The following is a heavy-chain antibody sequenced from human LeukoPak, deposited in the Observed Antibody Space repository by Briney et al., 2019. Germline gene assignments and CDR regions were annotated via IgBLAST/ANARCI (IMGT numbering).Heavy chain of an antibody. Sequence: GGSLRLSCAASGFTFSTYNMNWVRRAPGKGLEWVSSISSSSNYIYYADSVKGRFTISRDNAKNSLYLQMNSLRAEDTDVYYCARDVGAPAPDAFDIWGQGTMVTVSS. D-gene: IGHD1-26*01. CDR2: ISSSSNYI. V-gene: IGHV3-21*01. CDR1: GFTFSTYN. CDR3: ARDVGAPAPDAFDI. J-gene: IGHJ3*02.